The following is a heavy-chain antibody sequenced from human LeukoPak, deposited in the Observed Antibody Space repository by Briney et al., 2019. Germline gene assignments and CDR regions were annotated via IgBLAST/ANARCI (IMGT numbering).Heavy chain of an antibody. J-gene: IGHJ5*02. CDR3: ARAHYYDSSGYFVRHWFDP. V-gene: IGHV4-59*01. Sequence: PSETLSLTCTVSGGSISNYYWSWIRQPPGKGLEWVWYIYYSGSTNYNPSLKSRVTISVDTAKNQFSLKLSSVTAADTAVYYCARAHYYDSSGYFVRHWFDPGGQGPLVTVSS. CDR1: GGSISNYY. D-gene: IGHD3-22*01. CDR2: IYYSGST.